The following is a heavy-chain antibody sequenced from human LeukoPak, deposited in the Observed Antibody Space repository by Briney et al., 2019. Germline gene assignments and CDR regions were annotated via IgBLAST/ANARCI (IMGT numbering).Heavy chain of an antibody. V-gene: IGHV5-51*01. D-gene: IGHD3-9*01. J-gene: IGHJ4*02. CDR3: ARRERRYYDILTVYSVFDY. CDR2: IYPGDSDT. CDR1: GYSFTSYW. Sequence: GESLKISCKGSGYSFTSYWIGWVRQMPGKGLEWMGIIYPGDSDTRYSPSFQGQVTISADKSISTAYLQWSSLKASDTAMYYCARRERRYYDILTVYSVFDYWGQGTLVTVSS.